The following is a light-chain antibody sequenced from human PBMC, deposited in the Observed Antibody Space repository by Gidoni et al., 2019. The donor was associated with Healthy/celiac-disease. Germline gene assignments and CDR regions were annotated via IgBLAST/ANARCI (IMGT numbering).Light chain of an antibody. Sequence: ELVLTQSPATLSLSPGDRATFSCRASQSVSSYLAWYQQKPGQAPRLLIYDASNRATGIPARFSGSGSGTDFTLTISSLEPEDFAVYYCQQHSNWLGTFGQGTKVEIK. V-gene: IGKV3-11*01. CDR1: QSVSSY. J-gene: IGKJ1*01. CDR3: QQHSNWLGT. CDR2: DAS.